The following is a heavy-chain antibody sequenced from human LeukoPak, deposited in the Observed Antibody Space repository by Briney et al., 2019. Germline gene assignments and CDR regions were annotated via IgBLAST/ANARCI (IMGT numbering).Heavy chain of an antibody. D-gene: IGHD1-14*01. J-gene: IGHJ5*02. CDR1: GFTLSDYY. Sequence: GGSLRLSCVAYGFTLSDYYMSWVRQAPGKGREWLSDISGTGTTTHSADSVKGRFTISRDNAKNSLYLQMNSLRAEDTAVYYRARDEGTPSTWGQGTLVTVSS. V-gene: IGHV3-11*04. CDR2: ISGTGTTT. CDR3: ARDEGTPST.